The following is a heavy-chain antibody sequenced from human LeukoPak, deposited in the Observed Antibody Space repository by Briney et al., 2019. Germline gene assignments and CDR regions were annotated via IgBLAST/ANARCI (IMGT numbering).Heavy chain of an antibody. D-gene: IGHD6-13*01. CDR2: INSDGSST. CDR3: ARVAYSSSWYVDY. Sequence: GGSLRLSCAASGLTFSSYWMHWVRQAPGKGLVWVSRINSDGSSTSYADSVKGRFTISRDNAKNTLYLQMNTLRAEDTAVYYCARVAYSSSWYVDYWGQGTLVTVSS. V-gene: IGHV3-74*01. J-gene: IGHJ4*02. CDR1: GLTFSSYW.